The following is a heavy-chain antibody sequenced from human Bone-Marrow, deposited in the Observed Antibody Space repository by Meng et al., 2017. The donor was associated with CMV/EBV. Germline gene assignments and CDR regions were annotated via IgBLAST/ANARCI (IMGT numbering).Heavy chain of an antibody. Sequence: SETLSLTCTVSGGSISSYYWSWIRQPPGKGLEWIGYIYYSGSTNYNPSLKSRVTISVDTSKNQFSLKLTSVTAADTAVYYCVRVYDSNIYSPYDYWGQGTRVTGSS. CDR2: IYYSGST. CDR3: VRVYDSNIYSPYDY. D-gene: IGHD3-22*01. CDR1: GGSISSYY. V-gene: IGHV4-59*01. J-gene: IGHJ4*02.